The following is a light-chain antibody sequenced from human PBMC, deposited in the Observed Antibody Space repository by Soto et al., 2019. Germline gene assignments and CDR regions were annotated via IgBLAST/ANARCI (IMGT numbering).Light chain of an antibody. CDR1: QSISSW. CDR3: QQYNSAPLT. CDR2: KAS. J-gene: IGKJ4*01. Sequence: DIQMTQSPSTLSASVGDRVTITCRASQSISSWLAWYQQKPGKAPKLLIYKASTLESAVPSRFSGSGSGTEFTLTINSLQPDDFATYDCQQYNSAPLTFGGGTKVEIK. V-gene: IGKV1-5*03.